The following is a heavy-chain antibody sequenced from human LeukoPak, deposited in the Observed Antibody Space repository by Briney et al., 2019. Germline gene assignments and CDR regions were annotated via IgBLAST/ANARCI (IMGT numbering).Heavy chain of an antibody. V-gene: IGHV5-51*01. Sequence: GESLKISCKGSGYSFTSYWIGWVRQMPGKGLEWMGIIYPGDSDTRYSPSFQGQVTISADKSISTAYLQWSSLKASDTAMYYCARHGVSGAAAANFDYWGQGTLVTVSS. J-gene: IGHJ4*02. CDR2: IYPGDSDT. D-gene: IGHD6-13*01. CDR3: ARHGVSGAAAANFDY. CDR1: GYSFTSYW.